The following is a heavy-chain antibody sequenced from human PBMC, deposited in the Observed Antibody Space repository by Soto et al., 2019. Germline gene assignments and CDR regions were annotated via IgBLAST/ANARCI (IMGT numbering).Heavy chain of an antibody. J-gene: IGHJ6*01. D-gene: IGHD3-22*01. V-gene: IGHV1-69*01. CDR1: RVGKGSNS. CDR3: ARTHYDSSGFTKSYYYGMEV. CDR2: IIPIFGTA. Sequence: ASVKVSWKDSRVGKGSNSRWWVRHAPRQGLEWMGGIIPIFGTANYAQKFQGRVTITADESTSTAYMELSSLRSEDTAVYYCARTHYDSSGFTKSYYYGMEVWGQGTTVTVSS.